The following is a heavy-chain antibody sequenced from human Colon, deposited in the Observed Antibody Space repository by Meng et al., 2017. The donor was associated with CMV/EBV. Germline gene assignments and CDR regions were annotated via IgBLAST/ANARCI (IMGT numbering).Heavy chain of an antibody. J-gene: IGHJ5*02. V-gene: IGHV1-8*01. CDR1: GYTFTSYD. D-gene: IGHD2-15*01. CDR3: ARARAAPYNWFDP. CDR2: MNPNSGNT. Sequence: ASAKVSCKASGYTFTSYDINWVRQATGQGLEWMGWMNPNSGNTGYAQKFQGRVTMTRNTSISTAYMELSSLRSEDTAVYYCARARAAPYNWFDPWGQGTLVTVSS.